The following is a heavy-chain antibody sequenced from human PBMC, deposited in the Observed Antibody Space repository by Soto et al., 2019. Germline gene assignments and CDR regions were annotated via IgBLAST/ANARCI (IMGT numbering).Heavy chain of an antibody. Sequence: SVKVSCKASGGTFSSYTISWVRQAPGQGLEWMGRIIPILGIANYAQKFQGRVTITADKSTSTAYMELSSLRSEDTAVYYCARGHYYDSSGYSNWFDPWGQGTLVTVSS. CDR2: IIPILGIA. V-gene: IGHV1-69*02. J-gene: IGHJ5*02. D-gene: IGHD3-22*01. CDR1: GGTFSSYT. CDR3: ARGHYYDSSGYSNWFDP.